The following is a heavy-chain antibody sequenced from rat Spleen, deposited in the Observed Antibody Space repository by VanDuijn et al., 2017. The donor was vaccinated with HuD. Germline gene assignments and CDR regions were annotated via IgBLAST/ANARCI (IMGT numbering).Heavy chain of an antibody. J-gene: IGHJ2*01. CDR3: ARGGFFRY. D-gene: IGHD1-6*01. Sequence: EVQLVESGGGLVQPGRSLKLSCAASGFTFSNYGMAWVRQAPTKGLEWVATISYDCSSTYYRDSVKGRFPISSDTAQNTLYLQMSKLGSEDTATYYCARGGFFRYWGQGVMVTVSS. V-gene: IGHV5-29*01. CDR2: ISYDCSST. CDR1: GFTFSNYG.